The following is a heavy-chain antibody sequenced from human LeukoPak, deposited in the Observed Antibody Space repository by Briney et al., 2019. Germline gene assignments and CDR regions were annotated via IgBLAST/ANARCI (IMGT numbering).Heavy chain of an antibody. D-gene: IGHD1-26*01. V-gene: IGHV1-18*01. CDR2: ISGSNGNT. Sequence: ASVKVSCKASGGTFNNYTISWVRQAPGQGLEWMGWISGSNGNTNYAQKFQGRVSMTADTSTSTAYMELRSLRSDDTAVYYCARSGRGTYYYFDLWGQGTLVTVSS. CDR1: GGTFNNYT. CDR3: ARSGRGTYYYFDL. J-gene: IGHJ4*02.